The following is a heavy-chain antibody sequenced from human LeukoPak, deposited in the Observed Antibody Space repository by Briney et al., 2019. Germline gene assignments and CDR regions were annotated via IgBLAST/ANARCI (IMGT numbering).Heavy chain of an antibody. CDR2: IKQDGSEK. J-gene: IGHJ4*02. V-gene: IGHV3-7*01. Sequence: GGSLRLSCAASGFTFSNYWMTRVRQAPGKGLEWVANIKQDGSEKYYVDSVKGRFTISRDNAKNSLYLQMNGLRAEDTAVYYCARARDFYDSSGYYVYFDYWGQGSLVTVSS. CDR1: GFTFSNYW. D-gene: IGHD3-22*01. CDR3: ARARDFYDSSGYYVYFDY.